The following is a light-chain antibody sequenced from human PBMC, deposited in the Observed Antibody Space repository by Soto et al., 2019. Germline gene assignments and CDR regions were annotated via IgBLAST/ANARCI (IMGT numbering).Light chain of an antibody. CDR2: PAA. J-gene: IGKJ1*01. CDR1: QPMSIY. Sequence: AIRMTQSPSSLSASTGDTVAITCRARQPMSIYLAWYPQKPGTAPKWLIYPAATLQSGVPSRFSGSGAGTDCTPTINNLQSEDLATYYCQQYYSYPWTFGQGTKVEIQ. CDR3: QQYYSYPWT. V-gene: IGKV1-8*01.